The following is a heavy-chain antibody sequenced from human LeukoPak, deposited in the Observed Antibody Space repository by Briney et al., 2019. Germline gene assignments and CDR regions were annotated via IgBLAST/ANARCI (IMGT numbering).Heavy chain of an antibody. V-gene: IGHV4-59*01. D-gene: IGHD4-17*01. CDR1: GGSISSYY. CDR3: ARATTGEFDY. J-gene: IGHJ4*02. Sequence: SETLSLTCTVSGGSISSYYWSWIRQPPGKGLEWIGYIYYSGSTNYNPSLKSRVTISVDTSKNQFSLKLSSVTAVDTAVYYCARATTGEFDYWGQGTLVTVSS. CDR2: IYYSGST.